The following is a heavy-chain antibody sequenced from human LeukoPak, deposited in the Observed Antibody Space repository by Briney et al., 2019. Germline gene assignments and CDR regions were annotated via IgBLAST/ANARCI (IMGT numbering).Heavy chain of an antibody. J-gene: IGHJ4*02. CDR3: AKDPSDFLVDC. D-gene: IGHD2-21*02. CDR2: ISGSGGTT. V-gene: IGHV3-23*01. CDR1: GFTFYTYA. Sequence: GGSLRLSCAASGFTFYTYAMNWVRQAPGKGLQWVAAISGSGGTTYYADSVKGRFTISRDNSKNTVYLQLSSLRAEDTAVYYCAKDPSDFLVDCWGQGTLVAVSS.